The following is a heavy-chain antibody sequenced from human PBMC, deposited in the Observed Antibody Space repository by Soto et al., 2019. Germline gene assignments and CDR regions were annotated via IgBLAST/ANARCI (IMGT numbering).Heavy chain of an antibody. CDR1: ADTFNSYS. CDR3: ARSLEGTTVAHGFGP. J-gene: IGHJ5*02. CDR2: ITPVFGSA. D-gene: IGHD4-17*01. Sequence: QVQLVQSGAEVKKPGSSVKVSCKASADTFNSYSLSWLRQAPGQRLEWMGGITPVFGSADYAQTFEDRLTVNADVSTSTIYMELSSLRSDDTVVYYCARSLEGTTVAHGFGPWGQGALVSVSS. V-gene: IGHV1-69*01.